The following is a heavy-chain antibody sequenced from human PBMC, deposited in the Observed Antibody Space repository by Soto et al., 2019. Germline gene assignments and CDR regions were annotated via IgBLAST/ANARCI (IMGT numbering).Heavy chain of an antibody. CDR3: AREYYDFWSVTYSYYGLDV. CDR2: IFSSGST. Sequence: SETLSLTCTISGGSISRYYWSWIRQAPGRGLEWIGNIFSSGSTNYNPSLKSRVAISVDTSKNQVSLKLNAVTTADTAVYYCAREYYDFWSVTYSYYGLDVWGQGTTVTVSS. J-gene: IGHJ6*02. V-gene: IGHV4-59*01. CDR1: GGSISRYY. D-gene: IGHD3-3*01.